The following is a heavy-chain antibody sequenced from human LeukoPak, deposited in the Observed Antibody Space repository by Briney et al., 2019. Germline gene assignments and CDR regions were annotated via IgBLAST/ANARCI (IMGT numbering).Heavy chain of an antibody. CDR2: ISSTGGTT. Sequence: GGSLRLSCAASGFTFSSYGMSWVRQAPGKGLEWVSAISSTGGTTYYADSVKGRFTISRDNSKNTLYLQMNSLRAEDTAVYYCAKDDEYYDILTGYYRRGFDYWGQGTLVTVSS. CDR3: AKDDEYYDILTGYYRRGFDY. CDR1: GFTFSSYG. V-gene: IGHV3-23*01. J-gene: IGHJ4*02. D-gene: IGHD3-9*01.